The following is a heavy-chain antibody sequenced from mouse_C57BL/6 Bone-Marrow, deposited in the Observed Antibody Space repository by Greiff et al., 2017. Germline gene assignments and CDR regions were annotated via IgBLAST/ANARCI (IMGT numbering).Heavy chain of an antibody. CDR1: GYAFSSSW. CDR3: ARRACPTVVAWGYYYAMGS. CDR2: IYPGDGDT. V-gene: IGHV1-82*01. J-gene: IGHJ4*01. Sequence: QVQLQQSGPELVKPGASVKISCKASGYAFSSSWMNWVKQRPGQGLEWIGQIYPGDGDTNYTGKFKGKATLTADEASSTAYMQLSSLTSTDSAVYLCARRACPTVVAWGYYYAMGSWGQGTSVTVSS. D-gene: IGHD1-1*01.